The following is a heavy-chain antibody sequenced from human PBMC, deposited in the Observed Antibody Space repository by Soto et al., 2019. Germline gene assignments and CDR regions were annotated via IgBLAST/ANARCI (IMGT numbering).Heavy chain of an antibody. Sequence: QVQLVQSGAEVKKPGSSVKVSCKASGGTFSSYAISWVRQAPGQGLEWVGGIIPIFGTANYAQKFQGRVTITADESTSTVHMELSSLRSEDTAVYYCARGGEQWLVQDWFDPWGQGTLVTVSS. CDR1: GGTFSSYA. V-gene: IGHV1-69*12. D-gene: IGHD6-19*01. CDR3: ARGGEQWLVQDWFDP. J-gene: IGHJ5*02. CDR2: IIPIFGTA.